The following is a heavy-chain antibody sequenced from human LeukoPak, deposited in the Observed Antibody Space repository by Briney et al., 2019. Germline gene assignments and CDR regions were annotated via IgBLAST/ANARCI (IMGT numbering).Heavy chain of an antibody. V-gene: IGHV3-21*01. CDR3: ARDREYSGYDVNYYYGMDV. CDR1: GFTFSSYS. J-gene: IGHJ6*02. Sequence: GGSLRLSCAASGFTFSSYSMNWVRQAPGKGLEWVSSISSSSSYIYYADSVKGRFTISRDNAKNSLYLQMNSLRAEDTAVYYCARDREYSGYDVNYYYGMDVWGQGTTVTVSS. D-gene: IGHD5-12*01. CDR2: ISSSSSYI.